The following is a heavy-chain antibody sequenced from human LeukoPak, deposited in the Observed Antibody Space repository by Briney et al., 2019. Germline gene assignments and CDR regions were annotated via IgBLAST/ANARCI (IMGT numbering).Heavy chain of an antibody. V-gene: IGHV3-30*07. D-gene: IGHD6-6*01. CDR2: ISYDGSNK. CDR1: GFTFSSFA. Sequence: GGSLRLSCAASGFTFSSFAMHWVRQAPGKGLEWMAVISYDGSNKYYADSVKGRFTISRDNAKSSLYLQMNSLRAEDTAVYYCARDAGGKLVPNYWGQGTLVTVSS. J-gene: IGHJ4*02. CDR3: ARDAGGKLVPNY.